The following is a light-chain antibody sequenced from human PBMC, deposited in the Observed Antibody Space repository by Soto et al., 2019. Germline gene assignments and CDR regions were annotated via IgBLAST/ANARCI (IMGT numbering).Light chain of an antibody. CDR1: SSDVGAYNY. V-gene: IGLV2-14*03. CDR2: DVT. Sequence: QSVLTQPASVSGSPGQSSTISCTGTSSDVGAYNYVSWYQQYPGKAPKLMIYDVTSRPSGVSNRFSGSKSGNAASLTISGLQAEDEADYYCCSYTSSSSLVFGTGTKLTVL. CDR3: CSYTSSSSLV. J-gene: IGLJ1*01.